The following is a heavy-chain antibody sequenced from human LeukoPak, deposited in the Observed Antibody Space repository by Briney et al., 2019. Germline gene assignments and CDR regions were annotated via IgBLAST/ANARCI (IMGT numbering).Heavy chain of an antibody. V-gene: IGHV5-51*01. CDR2: IYPGDSDT. CDR3: ARRNYDILTGYLYNWFDP. D-gene: IGHD3-9*01. Sequence: GESLKISCQGSGYSFTSYWIGWVRQMPGKGLEWMGIIYPGDSDTRYSPSFQGQVTISADKSISTAYLQWSSLKASDTAMYYCARRNYDILTGYLYNWFDPWGQGTLVTVSS. CDR1: GYSFTSYW. J-gene: IGHJ5*02.